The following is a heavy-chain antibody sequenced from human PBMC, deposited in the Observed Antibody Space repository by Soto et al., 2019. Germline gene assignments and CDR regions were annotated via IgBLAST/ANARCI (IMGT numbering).Heavy chain of an antibody. CDR2: INHSGST. CDR3: ARESEDLTSNFDY. V-gene: IGHV4-34*01. J-gene: IGHJ4*02. CDR1: GGSFNTYY. Sequence: SETLSLTCAVYGGSFNTYYWRWTWIRQPPGKGLEWIGEINHSGSTNYNPSLKSRVTISVDTSKNHFSLKLSSVTAADTAVYYCARESEDLTSNFDYWGQGTLVTVSS.